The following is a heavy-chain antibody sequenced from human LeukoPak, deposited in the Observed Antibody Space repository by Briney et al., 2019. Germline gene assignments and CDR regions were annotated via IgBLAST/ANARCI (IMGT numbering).Heavy chain of an antibody. Sequence: PGGSLRLSCAASGFTFSSYAMSWVRQAPGKGLEWVSAISGSGGSTYYADSVKGRFTISRDNSKNTLYLQMNGLRAEDTAVYYCAKMIGYSYGRWFDPWGQGTLVTVSS. CDR2: ISGSGGST. D-gene: IGHD5-18*01. CDR1: GFTFSSYA. V-gene: IGHV3-23*01. CDR3: AKMIGYSYGRWFDP. J-gene: IGHJ5*02.